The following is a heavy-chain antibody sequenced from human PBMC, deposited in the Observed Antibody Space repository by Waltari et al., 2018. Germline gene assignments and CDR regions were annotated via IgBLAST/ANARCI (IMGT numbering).Heavy chain of an antibody. V-gene: IGHV4-39*07. J-gene: IGHJ4*02. Sequence: QLQLQESGPGLVKPSETLSLTCTVSGGSLSSSSYYWGWIRQPPGKGLEWIGSIYYSGSTYYNPSLKSRVTISVDTSKNQFSLKLSSVTAADTAVYYCASDPQYYDFWSGYYFDYWGQGTLVTVSS. CDR2: IYYSGST. CDR3: ASDPQYYDFWSGYYFDY. CDR1: GGSLSSSSYY. D-gene: IGHD3-3*01.